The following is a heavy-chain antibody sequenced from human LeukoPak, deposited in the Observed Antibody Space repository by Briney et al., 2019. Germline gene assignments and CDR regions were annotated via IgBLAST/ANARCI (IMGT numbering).Heavy chain of an antibody. CDR1: GYIFTIYW. V-gene: IGHV5-51*01. CDR3: ACLECPTGYYYMDV. J-gene: IGHJ6*03. Sequence: GESLKISCKGSGYIFTIYWIAWVRQMPGKGLEWMGIIYPGDSDTRYSPSFQGQVTISADKSISTAYLQWSSLKASDTAMYYCACLECPTGYYYMDVWGKGTTVTVSS. D-gene: IGHD3-3*01. CDR2: IYPGDSDT.